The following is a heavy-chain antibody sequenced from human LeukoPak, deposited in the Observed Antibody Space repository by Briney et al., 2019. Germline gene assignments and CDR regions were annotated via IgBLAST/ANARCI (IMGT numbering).Heavy chain of an antibody. CDR2: ISSSSSYI. Sequence: GGSLRLSCAASGFTFSSYGMNWVRQAPGKGLEWVSSISSSSSYIYYADSVKGRFTISRDNAKNSLYLQMNSLRAEDTAVYYCARVLTSGYYYDSSSDYWGQGTLVTVSS. CDR1: GFTFSSYG. J-gene: IGHJ4*02. V-gene: IGHV3-21*01. CDR3: ARVLTSGYYYDSSSDY. D-gene: IGHD3-22*01.